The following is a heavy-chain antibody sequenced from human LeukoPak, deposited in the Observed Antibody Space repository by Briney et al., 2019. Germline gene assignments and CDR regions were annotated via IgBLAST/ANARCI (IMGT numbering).Heavy chain of an antibody. Sequence: GYTFTRXXXXXVRQXPGEGLEWMGIINPSGGSTSYAQKFQGRGTMTRDTSTTTVYMELSSLRSEDTAVYYCAREWDLDYWGQGTLVTVSS. D-gene: IGHD1-26*01. CDR3: AREWDLDY. CDR1: GYTFTRXX. J-gene: IGHJ4*02. CDR2: INPSGGST. V-gene: IGHV1-46*01.